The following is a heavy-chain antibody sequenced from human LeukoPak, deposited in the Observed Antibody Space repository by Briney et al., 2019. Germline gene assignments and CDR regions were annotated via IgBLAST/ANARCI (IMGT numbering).Heavy chain of an antibody. V-gene: IGHV3-33*01. Sequence: PGESLRLSCAASGFPFSSYVMHWVRPAPGKGLEWVAFIWYDGSNLYYADSVKGRCTISRDNSKNTLYLQMNSRRVEDTAVYYCARDQSYYYDTGAYYVRAFDIWGQGTMVTVSS. D-gene: IGHD3-22*01. J-gene: IGHJ3*02. CDR1: GFPFSSYV. CDR2: IWYDGSNL. CDR3: ARDQSYYYDTGAYYVRAFDI.